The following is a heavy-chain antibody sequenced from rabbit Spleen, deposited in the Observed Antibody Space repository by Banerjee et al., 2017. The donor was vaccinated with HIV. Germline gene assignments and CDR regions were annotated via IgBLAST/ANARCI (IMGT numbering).Heavy chain of an antibody. J-gene: IGHJ4*01. CDR2: IYAGSSGST. CDR3: ARGSATMTMVITGYYFNL. Sequence: QEQLVESGGGLVQPEGSLTLTCTASGFSFSSNYYICWVRQAPGKGLEWIACIYAGSSGSTVYASWAGGRFTISKTSSTTVTPQMTSLTAADTATYFCARGSATMTMVITGYYFNLWGPGTLVTVS. D-gene: IGHD2-1*01. CDR1: GFSFSSNYY. V-gene: IGHV1S45*01.